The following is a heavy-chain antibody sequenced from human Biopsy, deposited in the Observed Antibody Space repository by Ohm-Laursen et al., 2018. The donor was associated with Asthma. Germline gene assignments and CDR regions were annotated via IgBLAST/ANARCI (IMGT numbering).Heavy chain of an antibody. V-gene: IGHV3-30*03. D-gene: IGHD2-21*01. CDR3: ARDTCVGSICLIPGRGMDV. CDR1: GFTFTSYG. J-gene: IGHJ6*02. CDR2: ISANGEYQ. Sequence: SLRLSCAASGFTFTSYGYNWVRQAPGKGLEWGAIISANGEYQYYADSVKGRFTISRDDSKNILYLHMHSLRPEDTALYYCARDTCVGSICLIPGRGMDVWGPGTTVTVS.